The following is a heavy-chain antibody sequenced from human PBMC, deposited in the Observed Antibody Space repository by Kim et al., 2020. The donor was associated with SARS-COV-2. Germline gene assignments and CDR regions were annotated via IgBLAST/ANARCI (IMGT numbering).Heavy chain of an antibody. V-gene: IGHV4-59*01. J-gene: IGHJ3*02. Sequence: SKTLSLTCTVSGGSISSYYWSWIRQPPGKGLEWIGYIYYSGSTNYNPSLKSRVTISVDTSKNQFSLKLSSVTAADTAMYYCAREGYYDSSGYYNHDAFDIWGQGTMVTVSS. CDR2: IYYSGST. CDR3: AREGYYDSSGYYNHDAFDI. CDR1: GGSISSYY. D-gene: IGHD3-22*01.